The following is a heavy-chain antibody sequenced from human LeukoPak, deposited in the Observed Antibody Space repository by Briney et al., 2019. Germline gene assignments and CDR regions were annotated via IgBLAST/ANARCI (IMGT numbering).Heavy chain of an antibody. Sequence: GGSLRLSCAASGFTFDDYAMHWVRQAPGKGLEWVSGISWNGGTIGYVDSVKGRFTISRDNAKNSLYLQMSNLRAEDTAVYFCARGGGLDVWGQGATVTVSS. CDR1: GFTFDDYA. CDR3: ARGGGLDV. D-gene: IGHD3-16*01. V-gene: IGHV3-9*01. CDR2: ISWNGGTI. J-gene: IGHJ6*02.